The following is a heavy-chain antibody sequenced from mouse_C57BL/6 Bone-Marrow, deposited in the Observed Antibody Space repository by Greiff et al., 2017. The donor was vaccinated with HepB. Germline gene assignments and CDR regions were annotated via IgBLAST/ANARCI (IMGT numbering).Heavy chain of an antibody. V-gene: IGHV5-17*01. CDR1: GFTFSDYG. CDR3: ARCYYGSSYAMDY. J-gene: IGHJ4*01. CDR2: ISSGSSTI. D-gene: IGHD1-1*01. Sequence: DVKLQESGGGLVKPGGSLKLSCAASGFTFSDYGMHWVRQAPEKGLEWVAYISSGSSTIYYADTVKGRFTISRDNAKNTLFLQMTSLRSEDTAMYYCARCYYGSSYAMDYWGQGTSVTVSS.